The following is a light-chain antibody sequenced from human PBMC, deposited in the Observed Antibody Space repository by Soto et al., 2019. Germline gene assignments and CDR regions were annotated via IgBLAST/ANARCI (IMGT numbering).Light chain of an antibody. CDR3: QHYYSTPTFT. Sequence: DIVMTQSPDSLAVSLGERATINCKSSQSVLYSSNNKNYLAWYQQKPGQPPKLLIYWASTRESGVPDRFSGSGSGTDFTLTISSLQAEDVAVYYCQHYYSTPTFTFGPGTKVDIK. V-gene: IGKV4-1*01. J-gene: IGKJ3*01. CDR2: WAS. CDR1: QSVLYSSNNKNY.